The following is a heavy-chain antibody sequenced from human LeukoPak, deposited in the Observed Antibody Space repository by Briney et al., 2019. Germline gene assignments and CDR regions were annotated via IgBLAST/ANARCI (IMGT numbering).Heavy chain of an antibody. CDR3: ARETADLGRSLDY. D-gene: IGHD1-1*01. CDR1: GGSLKSYF. J-gene: IGHJ4*02. Sequence: KPSETLSLTCTVSGGSLKSYFWSWIRQPAGKGLEWIGRIYGSGSINYNPSLESRVTMSVDTSKNQFSLKLRSVTAADTAVYYCARETADLGRSLDYWGQGTLVTVSS. V-gene: IGHV4-4*07. CDR2: IYGSGSI.